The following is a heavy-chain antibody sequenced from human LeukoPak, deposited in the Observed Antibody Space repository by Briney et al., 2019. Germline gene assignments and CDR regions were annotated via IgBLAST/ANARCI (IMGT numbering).Heavy chain of an antibody. D-gene: IGHD3-10*01. V-gene: IGHV3-30*03. J-gene: IGHJ4*02. CDR2: ISYDGSNK. CDR1: GFTFSSYG. Sequence: GRSLRLSCAASGFTFSSYGMHWVRQAPGKELEWVAVISYDGSNKYYADSVKGRFTISRDNSKNTLYLQMNSLRAEDTAVYYCAGRGYYGLGSYGFDYWGQGTLVTVSS. CDR3: AGRGYYGLGSYGFDY.